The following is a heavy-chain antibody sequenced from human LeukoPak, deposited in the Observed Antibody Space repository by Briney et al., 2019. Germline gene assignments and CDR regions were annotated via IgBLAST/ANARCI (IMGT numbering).Heavy chain of an antibody. CDR1: GDSVSRYSAA. CDR3: ARGAPEGDYYFDL. CDR2: TYYKSKWSN. V-gene: IGHV6-1*01. J-gene: IGHJ4*02. Sequence: SQTLSLTCAISGDSVSRYSAAWNWIRQSPSGGLEWLGRTYYKSKWSNNYAVSVRSRITINPDTSKNQFSLLLNSVTPEDTAVYYCARGAPEGDYYFDLWGQGTLVTVSS. D-gene: IGHD2-21*02.